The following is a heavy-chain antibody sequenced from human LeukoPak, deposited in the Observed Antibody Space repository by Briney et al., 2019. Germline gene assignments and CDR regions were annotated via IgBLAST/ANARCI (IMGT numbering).Heavy chain of an antibody. CDR2: IRYDGSNK. J-gene: IGHJ4*02. D-gene: IGHD3-10*01. V-gene: IGHV3-30*02. CDR1: GFTFSSYG. Sequence: GGSLRLSCAASGFTFSSYGMHWVRQAPGKGLEWVAFIRYDGSNKYYADSVKSRFTISRDNSKNTLYLQMNSLRAEDTAVYYCAKLGFGEPIGDYWGQGTLVTVSS. CDR3: AKLGFGEPIGDY.